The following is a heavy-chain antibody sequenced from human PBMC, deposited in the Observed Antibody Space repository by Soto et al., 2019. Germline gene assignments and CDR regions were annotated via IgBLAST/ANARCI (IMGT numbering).Heavy chain of an antibody. CDR2: IIPIFGTA. V-gene: IGHV1-69*13. J-gene: IGHJ4*02. D-gene: IGHD1-26*01. Sequence: SVKVSCKASGGTFSSYAISWVRQAPGQGLEWMGGIIPIFGTANYAQKFQGRVTITADESTSTAYMELSSLRSEDTAVYYCAKDVLGGSYYVAYFDYWGQGTLVTVSS. CDR3: AKDVLGGSYYVAYFDY. CDR1: GGTFSSYA.